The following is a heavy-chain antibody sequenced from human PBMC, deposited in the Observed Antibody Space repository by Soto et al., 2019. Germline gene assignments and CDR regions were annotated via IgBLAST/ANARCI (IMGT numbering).Heavy chain of an antibody. J-gene: IGHJ5*02. CDR1: GDSVSSKTAA. CDR2: TYFRSKWYN. D-gene: IGHD3-9*01. Sequence: SQTLSLTCAISGDSVSSKTAAWNWIRQSPSRGLEWLGRTYFRSKWYNDYAISMKSRITINLDTSKNQFSLLLNSVTPEDTAVYYCARVSFDHFVHWFDPWGQGTLVTVSS. CDR3: ARVSFDHFVHWFDP. V-gene: IGHV6-1*01.